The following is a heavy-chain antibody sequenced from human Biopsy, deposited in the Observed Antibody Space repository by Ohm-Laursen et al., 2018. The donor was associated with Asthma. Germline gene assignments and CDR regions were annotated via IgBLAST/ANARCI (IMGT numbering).Heavy chain of an antibody. D-gene: IGHD3-10*01. CDR3: ARAVDYSHYYGIDV. CDR1: GYTFNSAG. J-gene: IGHJ6*02. V-gene: IGHV1-18*01. Sequence: SVKVSCKTSGYTFNSAGITWVRQAPGQGLEWMGWISVYNGNTKVAQKLQDRVTMITDTSTSTAYMELRSLRSDDTAVYFCARAVDYSHYYGIDVWGQGNTVAVS. CDR2: ISVYNGNT.